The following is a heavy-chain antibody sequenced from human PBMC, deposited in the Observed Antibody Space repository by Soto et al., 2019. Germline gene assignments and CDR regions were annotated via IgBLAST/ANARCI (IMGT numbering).Heavy chain of an antibody. V-gene: IGHV3-9*01. CDR1: GFTFDDYA. J-gene: IGHJ4*02. D-gene: IGHD4-17*01. CDR3: ARTTWGYGEPLDS. CDR2: ISWNRDNT. Sequence: EVHLVESGGGVAQPRGSLRLSCVTSGFTFDDYATHWVRQTPGKGLEWVSGISWNRDNTGYADSVKGRFTISRDNAKMSLFLQMTSLRREHPCLYFCARTTWGYGEPLDSWGQGTLVTVSS.